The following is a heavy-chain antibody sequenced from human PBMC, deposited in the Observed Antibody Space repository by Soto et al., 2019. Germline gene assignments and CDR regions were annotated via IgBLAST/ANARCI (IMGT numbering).Heavy chain of an antibody. J-gene: IGHJ6*02. Sequence: EVQLVESGGGLVQRGGSLRLSCAASGLSLSTYSLNWVRQAPRKGLEWVSYISGSSDTIYYADCVKGRFTISRDNAKTSLYLQMDGLRDDDTAVYFCARGFDLHYGMAVWGQGTTVTVSS. CDR2: ISGSSDTI. CDR1: GLSLSTYS. CDR3: ARGFDLHYGMAV. D-gene: IGHD3-10*01. V-gene: IGHV3-48*02.